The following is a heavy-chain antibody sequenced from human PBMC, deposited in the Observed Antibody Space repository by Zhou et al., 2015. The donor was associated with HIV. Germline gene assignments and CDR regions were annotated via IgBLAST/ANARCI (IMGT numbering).Heavy chain of an antibody. J-gene: IGHJ6*03. V-gene: IGHV1-18*01. CDR2: ISGYNGAT. CDR1: GYMFSAYG. Sequence: QVHLVQSGAEVKKPGASVKVSCKASGYMFSAYGITWVRQVPGQGLEWVGWISGYNGATDYAQTLQDRLTMTTDRSTNTAYMELRSLRSDDTAVYYCATSLWNYHYYYYYMDVWGKGTTVTVSS. CDR3: ATSLWNYHYYYYYMDV. D-gene: IGHD1-7*01.